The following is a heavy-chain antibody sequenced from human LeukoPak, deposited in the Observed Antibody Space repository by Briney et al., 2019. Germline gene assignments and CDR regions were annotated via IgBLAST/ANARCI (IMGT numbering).Heavy chain of an antibody. CDR1: GGSISSGGYY. D-gene: IGHD3-22*01. J-gene: IGHJ3*02. V-gene: IGHV4-31*03. Sequence: SETLSLTCTVSGGSISSGGYYWSWIRQHPGKGLEWIGYIYYSGSTYYNPSLKGRVTISVDTSKNQFSLKLSSVTAADTAVYYCARDQYYYDSSGYGDAFDIWGQGTMVTVSS. CDR3: ARDQYYYDSSGYGDAFDI. CDR2: IYYSGST.